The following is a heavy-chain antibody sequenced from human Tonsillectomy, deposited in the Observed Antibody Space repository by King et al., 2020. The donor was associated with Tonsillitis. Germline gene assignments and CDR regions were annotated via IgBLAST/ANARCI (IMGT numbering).Heavy chain of an antibody. D-gene: IGHD6-6*01. Sequence: QLVQSGAEVKKPGSSVRVSCKAFGGTFNRCTFGWVRQAPGQGLEWMGGIIPIFGTANYAQNVQGRVTITADASTSTAYMELNSMGAADTAVYYCANRVKYRTSSGAFDIWGQGTMVTVSS. J-gene: IGHJ3*02. CDR1: GGTFNRCT. V-gene: IGHV1-69*01. CDR2: IIPIFGTA. CDR3: ANRVKYRTSSGAFDI.